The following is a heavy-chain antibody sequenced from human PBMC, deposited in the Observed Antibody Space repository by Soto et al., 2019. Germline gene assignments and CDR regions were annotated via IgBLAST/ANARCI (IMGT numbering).Heavy chain of an antibody. D-gene: IGHD2-15*01. J-gene: IGHJ4*02. CDR3: ARDRQKALVVVAATGGFDY. CDR2: ISFAGNNK. V-gene: IGHV3-30*04. CDR1: GFTFSSYS. Sequence: GGSLRLSCAVSGFTFSSYSMHWVRQDPDMGLEWVAFISFAGNNKYYADSVKGRFTISRDNSNSMVYLEMNSLRPDDTAVYYCARDRQKALVVVAATGGFDYWGQGTPVTVSS.